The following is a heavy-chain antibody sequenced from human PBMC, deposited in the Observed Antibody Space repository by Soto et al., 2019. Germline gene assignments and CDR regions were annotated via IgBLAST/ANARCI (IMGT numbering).Heavy chain of an antibody. CDR2: SYFSGGT. J-gene: IGHJ5*02. V-gene: IGHV4-59*01. CDR3: VRELSRGWFDP. CDR1: NDSISSYY. D-gene: IGHD3-16*01. Sequence: ASETLSLTCTVSNDSISSYYWSWIRQPPGKGLEWIGYSYFSGGTDYNPSLKGRVTISVDRSRNQFSLKLTSVTAADTAVYYCVRELSRGWFDPWGQGTLVTVSS.